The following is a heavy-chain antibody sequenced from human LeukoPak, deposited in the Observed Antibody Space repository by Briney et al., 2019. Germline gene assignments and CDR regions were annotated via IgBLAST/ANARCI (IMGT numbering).Heavy chain of an antibody. Sequence: PGGSLRLSCAASGFTFSSYGMHWVRQAPGKGLEWVAFIRYDGSNKYYADSVKGRFTISRDNSKNTLYLQMNSLRAKDTAVYYCAKDRARLVDYWGQGTLVTVSS. J-gene: IGHJ4*02. V-gene: IGHV3-30*02. CDR3: AKDRARLVDY. D-gene: IGHD6-6*01. CDR1: GFTFSSYG. CDR2: IRYDGSNK.